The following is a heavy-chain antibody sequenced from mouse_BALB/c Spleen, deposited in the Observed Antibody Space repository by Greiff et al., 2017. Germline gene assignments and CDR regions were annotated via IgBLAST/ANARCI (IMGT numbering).Heavy chain of an antibody. Sequence: VMLVESGPGLVAPSQSLSITCTVSGFSLTSYGVHWVRQPPGKGLEWLGVIWAGGSTNYNSTLMSRLSISKDNSKSQVFLKMNSLQTDDTAMYSCARESRRAWFAYWGQGTLVTVSA. J-gene: IGHJ3*01. CDR2: IWAGGST. CDR1: GFSLTSYG. CDR3: ARESRRAWFAY. V-gene: IGHV2-9*02.